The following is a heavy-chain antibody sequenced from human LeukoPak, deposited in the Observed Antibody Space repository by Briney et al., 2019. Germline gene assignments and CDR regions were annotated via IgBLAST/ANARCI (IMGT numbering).Heavy chain of an antibody. Sequence: ASVKVSCKASGYTFPSYFLHWVRQAPGQGLEWMGWINPNHGDTNYAQKFQDRVSMTRDTSISTAYMHLSRLRSADTAVYYCARSPHILTGENFDYWGQGTLLTVSS. V-gene: IGHV1-2*02. D-gene: IGHD3-9*01. CDR1: GYTFPSYF. CDR2: INPNHGDT. CDR3: ARSPHILTGENFDY. J-gene: IGHJ4*02.